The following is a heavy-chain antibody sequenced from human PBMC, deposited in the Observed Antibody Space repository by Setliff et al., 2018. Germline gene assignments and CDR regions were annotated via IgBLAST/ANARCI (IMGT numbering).Heavy chain of an antibody. CDR3: ARRNGEKLDP. J-gene: IGHJ5*02. CDR1: GYSISSGYY. CDR2: IYHSGST. Sequence: PSETLSLTCAVSGYSISSGYYWGWIRQPPGKGLEWIGSIYHSGSTYYNPSLKSRVTISVDTSKNQFSLKLSSVTAADTAVYYCARRNGEKLDPWGHGSVVTVSS. V-gene: IGHV4-38-2*01.